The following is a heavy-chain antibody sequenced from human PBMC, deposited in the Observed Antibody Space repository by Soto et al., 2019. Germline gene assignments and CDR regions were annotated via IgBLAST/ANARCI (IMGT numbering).Heavy chain of an antibody. Sequence: PGESLKISCKGSGYSFSNYWIGWVRQMPGKGLEWMGIIYPGDSDTRYSPSLQGQVTISADKSISTAYLQWNSLKASDTAMYYCARTAPAGKNYYGTDVWGQGTTVTVSS. V-gene: IGHV5-51*01. D-gene: IGHD6-13*01. CDR2: IYPGDSDT. J-gene: IGHJ6*02. CDR3: ARTAPAGKNYYGTDV. CDR1: GYSFSNYW.